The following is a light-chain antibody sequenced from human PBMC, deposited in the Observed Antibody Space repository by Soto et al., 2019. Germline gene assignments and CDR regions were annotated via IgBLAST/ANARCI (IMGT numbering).Light chain of an antibody. CDR2: GAS. CDR3: QQYGSSST. J-gene: IGKJ1*01. CDR1: QSVSSSY. V-gene: IGKV3-20*01. Sequence: EIVLTQSPGTLSLSPGERATLSCRASQSVSSSYLTWYQQKPGQAPRLLIYGASSRATGIPDWFSGSGSGTDFTITISRLEPEDFAVYYCQQYGSSSTFGQGTNVEIK.